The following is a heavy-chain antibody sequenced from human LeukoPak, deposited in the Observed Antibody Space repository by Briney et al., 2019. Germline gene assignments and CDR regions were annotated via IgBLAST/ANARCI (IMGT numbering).Heavy chain of an antibody. V-gene: IGHV4-39*01. J-gene: IGHJ4*02. CDR3: TTRDQIGSYSDH. CDR2: IYYTGST. CDR1: GGSISSSGYY. Sequence: PSETLSLTCTVSGGSISSSGYYWGWIRQPPGKGLEWIGSIYYTGSTYLNPSLRSRLTISVDTSKNQFSLTLSSVTAADTAVYYCTTRDQIGSYSDHWGQGALVTVSS. D-gene: IGHD1-26*01.